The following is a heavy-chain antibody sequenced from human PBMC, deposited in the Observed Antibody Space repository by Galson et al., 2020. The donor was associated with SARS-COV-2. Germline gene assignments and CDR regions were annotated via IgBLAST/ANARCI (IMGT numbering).Heavy chain of an antibody. J-gene: IGHJ4*02. CDR2: FDPEDGET. V-gene: IGHV1-24*01. CDR3: ATDFAYCSGGSCYSLDY. D-gene: IGHD2-15*01. Sequence: ASVKVSCKVSGYTITELSMHWVRQAPGKGLEWMGGFDPEDGETIYAQKFQGRVTMTEDTSTDTAYMELSSLRSEDTAVYYCATDFAYCSGGSCYSLDYWGQGTLVTVSS. CDR1: GYTITELS.